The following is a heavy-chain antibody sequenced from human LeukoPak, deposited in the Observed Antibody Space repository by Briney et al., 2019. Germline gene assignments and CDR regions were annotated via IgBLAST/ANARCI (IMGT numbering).Heavy chain of an antibody. Sequence: SETLSLTCTVSGGSISSSSYYWGWIRQPPGKGLEWIGSIYYSGSTYYNPSLKSRVTISVDTSKDQFSLKLSSVTAADTAVYYCAKYNWNAFHFGYWGQGTLVTVSS. CDR3: AKYNWNAFHFGY. CDR1: GGSISSSSYY. CDR2: IYYSGST. J-gene: IGHJ4*02. V-gene: IGHV4-39*01. D-gene: IGHD1-20*01.